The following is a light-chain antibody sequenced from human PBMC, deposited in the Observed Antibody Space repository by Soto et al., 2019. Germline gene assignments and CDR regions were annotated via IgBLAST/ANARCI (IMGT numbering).Light chain of an antibody. CDR2: GAS. J-gene: IGKJ5*01. CDR3: QQYNKWPIT. Sequence: EIVMTQSPATLSVSPGERATLSCRASQSFRSNLAWYQQKPGQAPRLLISGASTRATGIPVRFSGGGSGTDFTLTISSLQSEDFAVYYCQQYNKWPITFGQGTRLEI. CDR1: QSFRSN. V-gene: IGKV3-15*01.